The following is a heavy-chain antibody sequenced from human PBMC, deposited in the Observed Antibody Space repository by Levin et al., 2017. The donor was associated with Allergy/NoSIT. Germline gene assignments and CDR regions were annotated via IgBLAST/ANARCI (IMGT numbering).Heavy chain of an antibody. CDR3: ARLGWESSTGRNFDY. J-gene: IGHJ4*02. CDR1: GGTFSSYT. Sequence: SVKVSCKASGGTFSSYTISWVRQAPGQGLEWMGRIIPILGIANYAQKFQGRVTITADKSTSTAYMELSSLRSEDTAVYYCARLGWESSTGRNFDYWGQGTLVTVSS. CDR2: IIPILGIA. V-gene: IGHV1-69*02. D-gene: IGHD1-26*01.